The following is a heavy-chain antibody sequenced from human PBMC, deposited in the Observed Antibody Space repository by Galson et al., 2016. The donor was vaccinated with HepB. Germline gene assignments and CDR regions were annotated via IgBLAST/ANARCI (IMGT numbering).Heavy chain of an antibody. V-gene: IGHV6-1*01. CDR2: TYYRSKWYN. D-gene: IGHD4-17*01. J-gene: IGHJ3*02. Sequence: CAISGDSVSSNSAAWHWIRQSPSRGLEWLGRTYYRSKWYNDYAVSVKSRIAINPDTSKNQFSLQLNSVTPEDTAAYYCAREATVTRGAFDMWGQGTMVSVSS. CDR3: AREATVTRGAFDM. CDR1: GDSVSSNSAA.